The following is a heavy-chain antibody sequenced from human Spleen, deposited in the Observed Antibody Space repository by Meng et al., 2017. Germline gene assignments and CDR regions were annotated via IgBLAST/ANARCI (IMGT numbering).Heavy chain of an antibody. D-gene: IGHD3-10*01. Sequence: QVQLVQSGVEVKKPGASVWISCKASGYTSASYGISWFRQAPGQGLEWMGWFVGNADTYPAQKFQGRVTMTRDTHTSTDFMELRSLRFDDTAVYYCARGTPGRSYSDYWGQGTLVTVSS. CDR2: FVGNADT. CDR1: GYTSASYG. V-gene: IGHV1-18*01. J-gene: IGHJ4*02. CDR3: ARGTPGRSYSDY.